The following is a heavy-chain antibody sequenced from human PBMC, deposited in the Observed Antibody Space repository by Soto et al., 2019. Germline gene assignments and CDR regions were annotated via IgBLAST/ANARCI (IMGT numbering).Heavy chain of an antibody. CDR1: GFTFSDHD. CDR3: ATEISYVSGGHLYYGMDV. J-gene: IGHJ6*02. Sequence: GGSLRLSCAASGFTFSDHDMAWIRQAPGKGLEIVAHMSGSGSSEDYGDSVKGRFYIFRENSKNLLFLKMFFLRAEYTAVYYCATEISYVSGGHLYYGMDVGV. D-gene: IGHD3-16*01. V-gene: IGHV3-11*01. CDR2: MSGSGSSE.